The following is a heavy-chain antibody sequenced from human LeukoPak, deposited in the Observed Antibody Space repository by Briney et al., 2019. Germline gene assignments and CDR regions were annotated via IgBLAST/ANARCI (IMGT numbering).Heavy chain of an antibody. CDR2: LNADGISA. J-gene: IGHJ3*02. CDR3: ARDFTIFDAFDI. D-gene: IGHD3-3*01. V-gene: IGHV3-74*01. CDR1: GFPFRSSW. Sequence: PGGSLRLSCAASGFPFRSSWMHWARQAPGRGLVWVSRLNADGISASYANSVKGRFTISRDNVKNTLYLQMNSLRAEDTAVYYCARDFTIFDAFDIWGQGTMVTVSS.